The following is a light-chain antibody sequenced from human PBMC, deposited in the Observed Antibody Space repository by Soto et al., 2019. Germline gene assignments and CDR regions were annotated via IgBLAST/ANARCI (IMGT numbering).Light chain of an antibody. V-gene: IGKV3-15*01. Sequence: VMAQSPATLSVSLGETATLSCRAGQSVSSKLAWYQQKPGQAPRLLIYSASTRATGIPARFSGSGSGTEFTLTISSLQSEDFAVYYCQQYNNWPPITFGQGTRLEIK. CDR3: QQYNNWPPIT. CDR1: QSVSSK. J-gene: IGKJ5*01. CDR2: SAS.